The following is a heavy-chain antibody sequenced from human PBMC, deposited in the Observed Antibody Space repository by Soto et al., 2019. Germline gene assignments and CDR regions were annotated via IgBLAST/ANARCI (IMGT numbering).Heavy chain of an antibody. CDR3: ARGTSWQLPFDY. D-gene: IGHD6-13*01. Sequence: PSETLSLTCTVSSDSISSYYWSWIRQPPGKRLEWIGYISYSGSTDYNPSLKSRVTISGDTSKNQFSLKVSSVTAADTAVYYCARGTSWQLPFDYWGQG. CDR1: SDSISSYY. J-gene: IGHJ4*02. CDR2: ISYSGST. V-gene: IGHV4-59*01.